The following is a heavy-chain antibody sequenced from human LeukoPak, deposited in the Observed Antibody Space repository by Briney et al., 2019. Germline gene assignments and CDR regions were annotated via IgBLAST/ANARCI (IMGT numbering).Heavy chain of an antibody. CDR1: GFTFSNYW. Sequence: GGSLRLSCAASGFTFSNYWMHWVRQAPGKGLEWVAVIWYDGSNKYYADSVKGRFTISRDNSKNTLYLQMNSLRAEDTAVYYCAKGETYYYGSGSTYMDVWGKGTTVTVSS. CDR3: AKGETYYYGSGSTYMDV. D-gene: IGHD3-10*01. J-gene: IGHJ6*03. V-gene: IGHV3-33*06. CDR2: IWYDGSNK.